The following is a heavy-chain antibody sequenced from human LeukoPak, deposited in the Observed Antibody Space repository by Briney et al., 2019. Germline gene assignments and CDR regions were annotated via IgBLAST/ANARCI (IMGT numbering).Heavy chain of an antibody. CDR1: GFTFDDYA. CDR2: ISWNSGSI. V-gene: IGHV3-9*01. Sequence: GGSLRLSCAASGFTFDDYAMHWVRQAPGKGLEWVSGISWNSGSIGYADSVKGRFTISRDNAKNSLYLQMNSLRAEDTALYYCASAYDYGDYQGGFDYWGQGTLVTVSS. CDR3: ASAYDYGDYQGGFDY. J-gene: IGHJ4*02. D-gene: IGHD4-17*01.